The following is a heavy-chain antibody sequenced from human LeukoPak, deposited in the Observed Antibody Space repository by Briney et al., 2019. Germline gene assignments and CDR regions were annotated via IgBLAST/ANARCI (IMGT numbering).Heavy chain of an antibody. CDR3: AKDPYYDILTGYY. CDR2: ISGSGGST. D-gene: IGHD3-9*01. V-gene: IGHV3-23*01. Sequence: GGTLRLSCAASGFTFSSYGMSWVGQAPGKGLEWVSAISGSGGSTYYADSVKGRFTISRDNSKNTLYLQMNSLRAEDTAVYYCAKDPYYDILTGYYWGQGTLVTVSS. CDR1: GFTFSSYG. J-gene: IGHJ4*02.